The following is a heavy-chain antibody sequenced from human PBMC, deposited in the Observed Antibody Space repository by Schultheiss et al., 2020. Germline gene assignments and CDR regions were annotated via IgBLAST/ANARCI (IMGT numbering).Heavy chain of an antibody. D-gene: IGHD3-9*01. CDR1: GFTFSSYE. Sequence: GSLRLSCAASGFTFSSYEMNWVRQAPGKGLEWVSSISHDDNYIYYADSVKGRFTISRDNAKNKLYLQMNSLRAGDTAVYYCARAAGISYDIVYGMDVWGQGTTVTVSS. CDR3: ARAAGISYDIVYGMDV. CDR2: ISHDDNYI. J-gene: IGHJ6*02. V-gene: IGHV3-21*01.